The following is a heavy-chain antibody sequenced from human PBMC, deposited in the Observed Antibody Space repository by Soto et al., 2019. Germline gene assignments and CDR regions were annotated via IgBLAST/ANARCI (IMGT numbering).Heavy chain of an antibody. V-gene: IGHV3-23*01. J-gene: IGHJ6*04. Sequence: AGSLRLSCAASGFTFSIYAMGWVRQAPGKGLEWVSAISGSGGSTYYADSVKGRFTISRDNSKNTLYLQMNSLRAEDTAVYYCARRRTPPDVWGKGTTVTVSS. CDR3: ARRRTPPDV. CDR1: GFTFSIYA. CDR2: ISGSGGST.